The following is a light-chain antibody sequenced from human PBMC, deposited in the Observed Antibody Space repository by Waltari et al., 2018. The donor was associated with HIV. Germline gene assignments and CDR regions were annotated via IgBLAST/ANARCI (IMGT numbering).Light chain of an antibody. CDR2: AAS. V-gene: IGKV1-16*02. CDR3: QQYRAYPLT. J-gene: IGKJ4*01. Sequence: DIQLTQSPSSLSASVGDRVTITCRARQDVSNYLAWFHQKPAEPPKSLIYAASSLQSGVPSKFSGSGSGTHFALTISSLQPEDFATYYCQQYRAYPLTFGGGTNVE. CDR1: QDVSNY.